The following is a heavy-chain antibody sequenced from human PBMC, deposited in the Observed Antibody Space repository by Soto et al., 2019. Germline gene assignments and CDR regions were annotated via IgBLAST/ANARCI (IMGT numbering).Heavy chain of an antibody. D-gene: IGHD6-6*01. CDR1: GFTFSSYG. V-gene: IGHV3-48*04. Sequence: GGSLRLSCAASGFTFSSYGMNWIRQAPGKGLEWVSYISSGAITIYYADSVKGRFTISRDNAKNSLYLQMNSLRAEDTAVYYCAGQYSSSSVEFWGQGTLVTV. CDR3: AGQYSSSSVEF. CDR2: ISSGAITI. J-gene: IGHJ4*02.